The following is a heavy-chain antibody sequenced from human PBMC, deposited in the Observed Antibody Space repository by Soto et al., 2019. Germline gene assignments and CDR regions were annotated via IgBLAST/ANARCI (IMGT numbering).Heavy chain of an antibody. CDR2: VYSEEGET. J-gene: IGHJ5*02. CDR3: ATGPGTQTLSRFDP. Sequence: EVQLVQSGAEVQKPGSTVKISCKVSGYTFTDYYMHWVQQAPGKGLEWMGLVYSEEGETIYAEKFQGRVTITADTSTDTAYMELSSLRSEDTAVYYCATGPGTQTLSRFDPWGQGTLGTVSS. D-gene: IGHD1-1*01. V-gene: IGHV1-69-2*01. CDR1: GYTFTDYY.